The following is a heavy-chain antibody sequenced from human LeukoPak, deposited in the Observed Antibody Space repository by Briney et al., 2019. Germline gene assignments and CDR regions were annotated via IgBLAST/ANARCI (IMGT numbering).Heavy chain of an antibody. CDR3: ARRVIVVVPAAREYYYYMDV. CDR1: GGSISSYY. J-gene: IGHJ6*03. V-gene: IGHV4-4*07. D-gene: IGHD2-2*01. CDR2: IYISGST. Sequence: SETLSLTCTVSGGSISSYYWNWIRQPAGKGLEWIGRIYISGSTNYNPSLKSRVTISVDTSKNQFSLKLSSVTAADTAVYYCARRVIVVVPAAREYYYYMDVWGKGTTVTVSS.